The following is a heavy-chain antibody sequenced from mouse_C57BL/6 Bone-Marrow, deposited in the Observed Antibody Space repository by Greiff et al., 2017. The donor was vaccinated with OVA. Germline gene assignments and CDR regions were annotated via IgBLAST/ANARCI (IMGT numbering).Heavy chain of an antibody. J-gene: IGHJ3*01. D-gene: IGHD2-5*01. Sequence: VQLQESGAELVKPGASVKLSCKASGYTFTGYTIHWVKQRSGQGLEWIGWFYPGSGSIKYNEKFKDKATLTADKSSSTVYMELSRLTSEDSAVYFCARHEERAYYSNYEGFAYWGQGTLVTVSA. CDR3: ARHEERAYYSNYEGFAY. V-gene: IGHV1-62-2*01. CDR2: FYPGSGSI. CDR1: GYTFTGYT.